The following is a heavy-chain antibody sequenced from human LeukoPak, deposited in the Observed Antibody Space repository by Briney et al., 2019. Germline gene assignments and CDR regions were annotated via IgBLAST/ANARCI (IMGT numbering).Heavy chain of an antibody. J-gene: IGHJ4*02. CDR3: AKVPLGIGVDY. Sequence: PGGSLRLSCAASGFSLSSYAVSWVRQAPGKGLEWVRFTISRDDSKNTLYLQMNSLRAEDTAVYYCAKVPLGIGVDYWGQGTLVTVSS. CDR1: GFSLSSYA. D-gene: IGHD7-27*01. V-gene: IGHV3-23*01.